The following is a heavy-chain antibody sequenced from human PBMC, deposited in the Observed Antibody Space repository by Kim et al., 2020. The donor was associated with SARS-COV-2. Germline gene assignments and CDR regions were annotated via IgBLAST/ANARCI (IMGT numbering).Heavy chain of an antibody. Sequence: GGSLRLSCAASGFTFSSYGMHWVRQAPGKGLEWVAVIWYDGSNKYYADSVKGRFTISRDNSKNTLYLQMNSLRAEDTAVYYCARDPGNYDILTGYYPTHDYWGRGTLVTVSS. CDR2: IWYDGSNK. V-gene: IGHV3-33*01. CDR1: GFTFSSYG. D-gene: IGHD3-9*01. CDR3: ARDPGNYDILTGYYPTHDY. J-gene: IGHJ4*02.